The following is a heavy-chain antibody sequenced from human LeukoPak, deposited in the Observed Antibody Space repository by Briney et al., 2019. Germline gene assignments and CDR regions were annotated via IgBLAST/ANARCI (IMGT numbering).Heavy chain of an antibody. V-gene: IGHV3-30*02. D-gene: IGHD2-2*01. J-gene: IGHJ4*02. Sequence: GGSLRLSCAASGFTFSSYGMHWVRQAPGKGLEWVAFIRYDESTKFYADSVKGRFTISRDNSKTTLYLQMNSLRAEDTAVYYCAKDLPAAYFDCWGQGTLVTVSS. CDR2: IRYDESTK. CDR3: AKDLPAAYFDC. CDR1: GFTFSSYG.